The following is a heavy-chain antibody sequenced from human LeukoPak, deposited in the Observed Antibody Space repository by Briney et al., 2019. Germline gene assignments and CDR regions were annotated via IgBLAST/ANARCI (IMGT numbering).Heavy chain of an antibody. Sequence: GGSLRLSCAASGFTFDDYAMHWVRQAPGKGLEWVSGISWNSGSIGYADSVKGRFTISRDNAKNSLYLQMNSLRAEDTALYYCAKDRGGNLRYYFDYWGQGTLVTVSS. D-gene: IGHD4-23*01. CDR1: GFTFDDYA. V-gene: IGHV3-9*01. CDR2: ISWNSGSI. CDR3: AKDRGGNLRYYFDY. J-gene: IGHJ4*02.